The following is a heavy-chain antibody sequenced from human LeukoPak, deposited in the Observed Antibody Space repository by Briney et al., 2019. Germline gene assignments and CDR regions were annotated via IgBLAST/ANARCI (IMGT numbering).Heavy chain of an antibody. Sequence: GGSLRLSCVASGFTFSSYGIHWARQPPGKGLEWVSAVSGHGDTTDYVDSVKGRFTISRDNSRNTVHLQIDSLRIEDTGVYYCARGSTAAAPGWVYWGHGTLVTVSS. CDR3: ARGSTAAAPGWVY. J-gene: IGHJ4*01. CDR1: GFTFSSYG. D-gene: IGHD6-19*01. CDR2: VSGHGDTT. V-gene: IGHV3-23*01.